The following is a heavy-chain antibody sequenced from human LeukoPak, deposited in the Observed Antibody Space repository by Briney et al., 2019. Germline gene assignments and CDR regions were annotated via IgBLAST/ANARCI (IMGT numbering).Heavy chain of an antibody. CDR1: GGSISSSSYY. Sequence: SETLSLTCTVSGGSISSSSYYWGWIRQPPGKGLEWIGSIYYSGSTYYNPSLKSRVTISVDTSKNQFSLKLSSVTAADAAVYYCARLPKITMVRGVIKWGQGTLVTVSS. CDR2: IYYSGST. J-gene: IGHJ4*02. D-gene: IGHD3-10*01. V-gene: IGHV4-39*01. CDR3: ARLPKITMVRGVIK.